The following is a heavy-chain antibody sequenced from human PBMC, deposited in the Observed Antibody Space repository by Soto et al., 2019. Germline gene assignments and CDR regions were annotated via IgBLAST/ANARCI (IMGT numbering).Heavy chain of an antibody. CDR2: IYHSGST. D-gene: IGHD4-17*01. CDR3: ARGAATVTPGWFDP. CDR1: GYSISSGYY. Sequence: SETLSLTCAVSGYSISSGYYWGWIRQTPGKGLEWIASIYHSGSTYYNPSLKSRVTISVDTSKNQFSLKLTSVTAADTAVYYCARGAATVTPGWFDPWGQGIMVTVSS. V-gene: IGHV4-38-2*01. J-gene: IGHJ5*02.